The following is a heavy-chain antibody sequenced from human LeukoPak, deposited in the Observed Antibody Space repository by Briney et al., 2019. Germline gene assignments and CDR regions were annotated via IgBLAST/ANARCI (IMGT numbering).Heavy chain of an antibody. D-gene: IGHD1-14*01. V-gene: IGHV3-64D*09. Sequence: GRSLRLSCSASGFTFSAYAMYWVRQAPGKGLEYVSGISNNGGSSFYADSVKGRFTISRDNSKNTLYLQMSSLRAEDTAVYYCVKITSGSGGDCWGQGTRLTVSS. CDR1: GFTFSAYA. J-gene: IGHJ4*02. CDR2: ISNNGGSS. CDR3: VKITSGSGGDC.